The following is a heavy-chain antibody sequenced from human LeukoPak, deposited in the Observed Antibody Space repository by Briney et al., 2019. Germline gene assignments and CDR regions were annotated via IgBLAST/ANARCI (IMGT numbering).Heavy chain of an antibody. D-gene: IGHD3-9*01. CDR3: ARDDDILTGYRD. Sequence: SETLSLTCTVSGDSISSGGYYWSWIRQHPGKGLEWIGYIYYSGSTYYNPSLKSRVTISVDTSKNQFSLKLSSVTAADTAVYYCARDDDILTGYRDWGQGTLVTVSS. J-gene: IGHJ4*02. CDR2: IYYSGST. V-gene: IGHV4-31*03. CDR1: GDSISSGGYY.